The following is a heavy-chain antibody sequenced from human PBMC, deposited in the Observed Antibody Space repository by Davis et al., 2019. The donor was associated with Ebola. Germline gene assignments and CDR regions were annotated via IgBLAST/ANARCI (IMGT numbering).Heavy chain of an antibody. Sequence: HSQTLSLTCAISGDSVFGKNGAWNWIRQSPSRGLEWLGRTYYTSKWHNDYGESVKSRITINPDTSTNQLSLQLNSVTPEDTAVYYCVRGWGRSGLDVWGQGTTVTVSS. D-gene: IGHD3-16*01. CDR2: TYYTSKWHN. J-gene: IGHJ6*02. CDR3: VRGWGRSGLDV. V-gene: IGHV6-1*01. CDR1: GDSVFGKNGA.